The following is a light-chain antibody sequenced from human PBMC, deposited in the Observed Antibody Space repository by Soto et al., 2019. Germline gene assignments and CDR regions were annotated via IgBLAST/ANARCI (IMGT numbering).Light chain of an antibody. CDR1: QSVSSY. J-gene: IGKJ1*01. CDR2: DAS. V-gene: IGKV3-11*01. Sequence: EIVLTQSPVTLSLSPGERAALSCRASQSVSSYLAWSQQKPGQAPRLLIYDASNRATGIPARFSGSGSGTDFTLTISSLAPEDFAVYYCQQRSNWPGTFGQGTKVEIK. CDR3: QQRSNWPGT.